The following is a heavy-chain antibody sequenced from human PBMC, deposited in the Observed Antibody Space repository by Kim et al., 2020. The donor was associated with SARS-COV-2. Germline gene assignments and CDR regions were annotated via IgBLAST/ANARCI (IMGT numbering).Heavy chain of an antibody. Sequence: GGSLRLSCAASGFTFSSYGMHWVRQAPGKGLEWVAVISYDGSNKYYADSVKGRFTISRDNSKNTLYLQMNSLRAEDTAVYSCAKGRREMAIIDSWGQGTLVTVSS. CDR3: AKGRREMAIIDS. CDR2: ISYDGSNK. CDR1: GFTFSSYG. D-gene: IGHD2-21*01. V-gene: IGHV3-30*18. J-gene: IGHJ4*02.